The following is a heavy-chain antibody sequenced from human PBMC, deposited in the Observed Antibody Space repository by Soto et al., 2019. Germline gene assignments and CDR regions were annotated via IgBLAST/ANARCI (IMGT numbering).Heavy chain of an antibody. CDR2: IIPIFGTA. V-gene: IGHV1-69*13. CDR1: GGTFSSYA. Sequence: SVKVSCKASGGTFSSYAISWVRQAPGQGLEWMGGIIPIFGTANYAQKFQGRVTITADESTSTAYMELSSLRSEDTAVYYCARGPYYYDSSGYSNFAYSGQGTLVTLSS. J-gene: IGHJ4*02. CDR3: ARGPYYYDSSGYSNFAY. D-gene: IGHD3-22*01.